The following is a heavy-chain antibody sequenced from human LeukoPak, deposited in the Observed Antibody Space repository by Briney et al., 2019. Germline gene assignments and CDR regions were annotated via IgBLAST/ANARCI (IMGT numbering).Heavy chain of an antibody. CDR1: GGSISSYY. D-gene: IGHD4-23*01. Sequence: SETLSLTCTVSGGSISSYYWSWIRQHPGKGLEWIGYLSDVGTNDYNPSLKGRVTISRDTSKNQFSLRLSSVTAADAAVYHCARDKAPGGKRWFDPWGQGALVTVSS. CDR3: ARDKAPGGKRWFDP. CDR2: LSDVGTN. V-gene: IGHV4-59*01. J-gene: IGHJ5*02.